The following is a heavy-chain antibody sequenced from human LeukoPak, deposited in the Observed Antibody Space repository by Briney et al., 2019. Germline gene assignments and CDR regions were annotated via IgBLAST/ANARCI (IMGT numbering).Heavy chain of an antibody. D-gene: IGHD3-16*01. CDR2: IYSGGST. CDR1: GFSVSSNY. J-gene: IGHJ4*02. V-gene: IGHV3-66*01. Sequence: GTLSLSCAASGFSVSSNYMNWVRQAPGKGLEWVWVIYSGGSTYYADSVKDRFTISRDNSKNTLYLQMNTLIAADTAVYYCARSYVVRSFAYSGQGTLVTASS. CDR3: ARSYVVRSFAY.